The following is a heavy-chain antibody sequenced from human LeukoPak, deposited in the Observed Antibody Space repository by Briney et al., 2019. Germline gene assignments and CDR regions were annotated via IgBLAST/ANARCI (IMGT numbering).Heavy chain of an antibody. V-gene: IGHV4-59*08. D-gene: IGHD2-8*01. Sequence: SETLSLTCTVSGASISGYYWSWIRQSPGRGLEWIGYLYFSGNTNYNPSLKSRVTISVDTSKNQFSLKLSSVTAADTAVYYCARRQGSCTNAICHRSYGMDVWGQGTTVTVSS. CDR1: GASISGYY. CDR2: LYFSGNT. J-gene: IGHJ6*02. CDR3: ARRQGSCTNAICHRSYGMDV.